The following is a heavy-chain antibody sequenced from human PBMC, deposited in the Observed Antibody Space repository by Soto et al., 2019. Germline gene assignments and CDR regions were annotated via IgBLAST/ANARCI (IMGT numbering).Heavy chain of an antibody. Sequence: GGSLGLSCAASGVILSNHAMSWVRQVPGKGLEWVSGISAGGNLIYYADSVRGRFTMSRDNSKNMLYLQMNSLRAEDTAVYFCAKRQGIGAAAKNFDFWGQGARVTVSS. CDR2: ISAGGNLI. CDR3: AKRQGIGAAAKNFDF. D-gene: IGHD6-13*01. J-gene: IGHJ4*02. V-gene: IGHV3-23*01. CDR1: GVILSNHA.